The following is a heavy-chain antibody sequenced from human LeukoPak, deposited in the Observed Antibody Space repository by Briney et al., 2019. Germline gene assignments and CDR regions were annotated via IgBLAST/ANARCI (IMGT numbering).Heavy chain of an antibody. CDR2: IYYSGST. CDR3: AGAEWLLDWYFDL. CDR1: GGSISSYY. V-gene: IGHV4-59*01. J-gene: IGHJ2*01. Sequence: SETLSLTCTVSGGSISSYYWSWIRQPPGKGLEWIGYIYYSGSTNYNPSLKSRVTISVDTSKNQFSLKLSSVTAADTAVYYCAGAEWLLDWYFDLWGRGTLVTVSS. D-gene: IGHD3-3*01.